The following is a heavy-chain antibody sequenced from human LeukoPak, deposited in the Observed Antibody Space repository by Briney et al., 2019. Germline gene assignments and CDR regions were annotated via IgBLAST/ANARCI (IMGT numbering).Heavy chain of an antibody. Sequence: ASVKVSCKASGGTFSSYTISWVRQAPGQGLEWMGRIIPILGIANYAQKFQGRVTITADKSTSTAYMELSSLRSEDTAVYYCARDTRLVLRFLEWLPPIDAFDIWGQGTMVTVSS. CDR2: IIPILGIA. V-gene: IGHV1-69*04. J-gene: IGHJ3*02. CDR3: ARDTRLVLRFLEWLPPIDAFDI. CDR1: GGTFSSYT. D-gene: IGHD3-3*01.